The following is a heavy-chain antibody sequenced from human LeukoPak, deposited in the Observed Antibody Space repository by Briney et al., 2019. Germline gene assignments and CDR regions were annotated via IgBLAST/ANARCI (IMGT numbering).Heavy chain of an antibody. D-gene: IGHD3-22*01. Sequence: PSETLSLTCAVYGGSFSGYYWSWIRQPPGKGLEWIGEINHSGSTNYNPSLKSRVTISVDTSKNQFSLKLSSVTAADTAVYYCARRCSGYYSGCGAFDYWGQGTLVTVSS. CDR2: INHSGST. V-gene: IGHV4-34*01. CDR3: ARRCSGYYSGCGAFDY. CDR1: GGSFSGYY. J-gene: IGHJ4*02.